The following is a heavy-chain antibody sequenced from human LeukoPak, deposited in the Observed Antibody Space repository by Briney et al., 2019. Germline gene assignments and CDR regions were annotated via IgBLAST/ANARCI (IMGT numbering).Heavy chain of an antibody. J-gene: IGHJ4*02. V-gene: IGHV1-58*02. CDR2: IVVGSGNT. CDR1: GFTFTSSA. CDR3: AADRQCSSARCYPTKFDS. D-gene: IGHD2-2*01. Sequence: SVKVSCKASGFTFTSSAMQWVRQARGQRLGWIGWIVVGSGNTNYAQKFQQRVTITRDMSTSTAYMELSSLTSEDTAVYYCAADRQCSSARCYPTKFDSWGQGTLVTVSS.